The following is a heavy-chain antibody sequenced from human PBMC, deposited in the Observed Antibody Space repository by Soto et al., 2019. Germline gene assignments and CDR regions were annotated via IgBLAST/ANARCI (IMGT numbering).Heavy chain of an antibody. CDR2: IYYSGST. CDR1: GGSISSYY. J-gene: IGHJ2*01. Sequence: QVQLQESGPGLVKPSETLSLTCTVSGGSISSYYWSWIRQPPGKGLECIGYIYYSGSTNYNPSLKSRVTISVDTSKNQFSLKLSSVTAADTAVYYCARESDYYGSGTYQDWYFDLWGRGTLVTVSS. D-gene: IGHD3-10*01. V-gene: IGHV4-59*01. CDR3: ARESDYYGSGTYQDWYFDL.